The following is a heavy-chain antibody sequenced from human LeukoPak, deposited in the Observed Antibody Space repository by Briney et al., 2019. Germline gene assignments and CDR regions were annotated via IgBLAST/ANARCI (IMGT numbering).Heavy chain of an antibody. V-gene: IGHV4-59*01. CDR1: GGSISSYY. CDR2: TYHSGNT. Sequence: PSETLSLTCTVSGGSISSYYWTWIRQPPGKGLEWIGYTYHSGNTNYNPSLKSRVTISVDTSKNQFSLKVSSVTAADTAVYYCARHSSSSRGWFDPWGQGTLVTVSS. J-gene: IGHJ5*02. D-gene: IGHD6-6*01. CDR3: ARHSSSSRGWFDP.